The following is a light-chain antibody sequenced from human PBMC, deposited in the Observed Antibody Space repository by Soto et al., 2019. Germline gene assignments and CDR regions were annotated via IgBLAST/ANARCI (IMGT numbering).Light chain of an antibody. CDR3: QQYNKWPLT. CDR2: GAS. V-gene: IGKV3-15*01. Sequence: EVVMTQSPATLSVSRGDGAALSCRASQGVGSNLAWYQQKPGQAPRLLVYGASTRATGVPARFSGSGSGTEFTLTISSLGSEDFAVYYCQQYNKWPLTFGRGTKVEIK. J-gene: IGKJ1*01. CDR1: QGVGSN.